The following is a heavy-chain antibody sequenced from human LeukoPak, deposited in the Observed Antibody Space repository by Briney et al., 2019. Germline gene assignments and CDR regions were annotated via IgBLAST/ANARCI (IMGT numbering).Heavy chain of an antibody. CDR3: ERDLPRGHYYFDY. D-gene: IGHD3-16*01. J-gene: IGHJ4*02. CDR2: ISRSSSFI. V-gene: IGHV3-21*01. Sequence: GGTLRLSCAASGFSISDYTMNWVRQAPGKGLDWVSSISRSSSFIYYADSVKGRFTISRDNAKNSLYLQMNSLRAEDTAVYYCERDLPRGHYYFDYWGQGTLVTVSS. CDR1: GFSISDYT.